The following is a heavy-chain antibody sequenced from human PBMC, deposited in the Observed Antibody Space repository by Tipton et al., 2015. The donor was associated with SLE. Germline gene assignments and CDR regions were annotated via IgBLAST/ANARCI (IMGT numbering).Heavy chain of an antibody. J-gene: IGHJ4*02. D-gene: IGHD5-12*01. CDR3: ASIPDIVATMGGY. Sequence: LRLSCTVSGGSISSGSYYWSWIRQPAGKGLEWIGRIYTSGSTHYNPSLKSRVTMSVDTSKNQFSLKLSSVTAADTAVYYCASIPDIVATMGGYWGQGTLVTVSS. V-gene: IGHV4-61*02. CDR2: IYTSGST. CDR1: GGSISSGSYY.